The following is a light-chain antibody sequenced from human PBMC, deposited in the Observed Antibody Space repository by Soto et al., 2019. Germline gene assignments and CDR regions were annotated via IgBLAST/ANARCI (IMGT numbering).Light chain of an antibody. V-gene: IGKV3-15*01. CDR2: ATS. CDR3: QQYGDWPLT. CDR1: QSVGNN. J-gene: IGKJ4*01. Sequence: EIVVTQSPATLSVSPGERATLSCRASQSVGNNFAWYQQKPGQAPRLLIFATSTRATGVPARFSGSGSGTEFTLTISSLQSEDFAVYYCQQYGDWPLTFGGRVKVEIE.